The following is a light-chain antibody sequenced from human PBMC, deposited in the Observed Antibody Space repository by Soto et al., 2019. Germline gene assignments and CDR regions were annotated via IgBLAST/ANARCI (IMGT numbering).Light chain of an antibody. J-gene: IGKJ1*01. CDR1: QTISSW. V-gene: IGKV1-5*01. CDR2: AAS. CDR3: QQYKSYLRT. Sequence: DIQMTQSPSTLSASVGDRVTITCRASQTISSWLAWYQQKPGKAPKLLIYAASTLESGVPSRFSGRGSGTEFTLTINSLQPEDFATYYCQQYKSYLRTFGQGTKVDIK.